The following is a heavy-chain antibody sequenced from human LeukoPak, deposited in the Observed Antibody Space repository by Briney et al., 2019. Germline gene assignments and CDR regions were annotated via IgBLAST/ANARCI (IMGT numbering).Heavy chain of an antibody. CDR3: ARAGGARQWHAFDI. D-gene: IGHD6-19*01. CDR2: IYYSGST. J-gene: IGHJ3*02. Sequence: SETLSLTCTVSGGSISSRTYYWGWIRQPPGKGLEWIRSIYYSGSTYYNPSLKSRVTILLDTSKNQFSLVLSSVTAADTAVYYCARAGGARQWHAFDIWGQGTVVTVSS. CDR1: GGSISSRTYY. V-gene: IGHV4-39*07.